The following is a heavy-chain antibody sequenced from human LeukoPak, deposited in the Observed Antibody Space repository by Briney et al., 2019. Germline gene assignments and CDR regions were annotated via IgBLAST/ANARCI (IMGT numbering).Heavy chain of an antibody. V-gene: IGHV4-4*07. Sequence: SETLSLTCTVSGGFISSYYWSWIRQPAGKGLEWIGRIYTSGSTNYNPSLKSRVTMSVDTSKNQFSLKLSSVTAADTAVYYCARDYSGYDSDAFDIWGQGTMVTVSS. D-gene: IGHD5-12*01. CDR2: IYTSGST. CDR1: GGFISSYY. J-gene: IGHJ3*02. CDR3: ARDYSGYDSDAFDI.